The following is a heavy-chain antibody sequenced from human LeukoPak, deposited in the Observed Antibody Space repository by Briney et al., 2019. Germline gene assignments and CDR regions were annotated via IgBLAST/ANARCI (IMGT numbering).Heavy chain of an antibody. CDR3: AKDRKVGYGGSFDY. J-gene: IGHJ4*02. Sequence: PGGSLRLSCAASGFTFDDYAMHWVRQAPGKGLEWVSGISWNSGSIGYADSVKGRFTISRDNAKNSLYLQMNSLRAEDTAVYYCAKDRKVGYGGSFDYWGQGTLVTVSS. V-gene: IGHV3-9*01. CDR1: GFTFDDYA. CDR2: ISWNSGSI. D-gene: IGHD5-12*01.